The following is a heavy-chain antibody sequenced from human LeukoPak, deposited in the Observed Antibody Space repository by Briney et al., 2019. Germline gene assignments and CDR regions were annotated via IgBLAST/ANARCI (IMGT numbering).Heavy chain of an antibody. CDR2: ISSSTGTM. CDR3: ARAGSHRNSGYDY. V-gene: IGHV3-48*04. D-gene: IGHD5-12*01. CDR1: GFTFSSYN. J-gene: IGHJ4*02. Sequence: GGSLRLSCAASGFTFSSYNMNWVRQAPGKGLEWISYISSSTGTMYYADSVEGRFTISRDNAKNSLYLQMDSLRAEDTAVYYCARAGSHRNSGYDYWGQGTLVTVSS.